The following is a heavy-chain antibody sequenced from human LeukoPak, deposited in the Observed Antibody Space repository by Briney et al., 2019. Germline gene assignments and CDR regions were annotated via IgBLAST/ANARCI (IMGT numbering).Heavy chain of an antibody. CDR2: ISYDGSNK. CDR3: AIRGVISDYYGMDV. V-gene: IGHV3-30-3*01. J-gene: IGHJ6*02. Sequence: GGSLRLSCAASGFTFGSYAMHWVRQAPGKGLEWVAVISYDGSNKYYADSVKGRFTISRDNSKNTLFLQMNSLRAEDAAVYYCAIRGVISDYYGMDVWGQGTTVTVSS. CDR1: GFTFGSYA. D-gene: IGHD3-10*01.